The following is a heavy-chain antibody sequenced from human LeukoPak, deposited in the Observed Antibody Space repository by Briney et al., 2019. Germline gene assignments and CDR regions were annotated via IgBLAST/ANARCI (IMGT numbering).Heavy chain of an antibody. D-gene: IGHD3-10*01. V-gene: IGHV3-74*01. J-gene: IGHJ5*02. Sequence: GGSLRLSCAASGFTFSSYWMHWVRQAPGKGLLWVSRINGDGSTTNYADSVKGRFTISRDNAKNTLYLQINSLRAEDMAAYYCARDRGFGDLSDWFDPWGQGTLVTVSS. CDR3: ARDRGFGDLSDWFDP. CDR2: INGDGSTT. CDR1: GFTFSSYW.